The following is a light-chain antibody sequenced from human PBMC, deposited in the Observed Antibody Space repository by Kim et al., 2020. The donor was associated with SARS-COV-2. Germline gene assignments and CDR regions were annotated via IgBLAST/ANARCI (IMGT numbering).Light chain of an antibody. CDR1: QSVGSF. J-gene: IGKJ4*01. V-gene: IGKV3-11*01. Sequence: SRSPGERATLSCRACQSVGSFLAWYQQKPGQAPRLLIHDASNRAPGIPARFSGSGSGTDFSLVISSLDHEDSAVYYCQQRARWPRTFGGGTKMEIK. CDR3: QQRARWPRT. CDR2: DAS.